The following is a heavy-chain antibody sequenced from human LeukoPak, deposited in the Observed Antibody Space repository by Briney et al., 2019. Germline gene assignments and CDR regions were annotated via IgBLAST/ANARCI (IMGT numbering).Heavy chain of an antibody. V-gene: IGHV3-48*04. Sequence: SGGSLRLSCAASGFTFSSYSMNWVRQAPGKGLEWVSYISSSSSTIYYADSVKGRFTISRDNAKNSLYLQMNSLRAEDTAVYYCARFRHWFPFDYWGQGTLVTVSS. D-gene: IGHD3-9*01. CDR3: ARFRHWFPFDY. J-gene: IGHJ4*02. CDR2: ISSSSSTI. CDR1: GFTFSSYS.